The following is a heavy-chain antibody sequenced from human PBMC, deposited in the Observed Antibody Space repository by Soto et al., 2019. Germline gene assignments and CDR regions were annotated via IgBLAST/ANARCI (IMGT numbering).Heavy chain of an antibody. CDR3: AKDREYFDWLFYFDY. CDR2: ISGSGGST. J-gene: IGHJ4*02. D-gene: IGHD3-9*01. V-gene: IGHV3-23*01. Sequence: EVQLLESGGGLVQPGGSLRLSCAASGFTFSSYAMSWVRQAPGKGLEWVSAISGSGGSTYYADSVKSRFTISRDNSKNTLYLQMNSLRAEDTAVYYCAKDREYFDWLFYFDYWGQGTLVTVSS. CDR1: GFTFSSYA.